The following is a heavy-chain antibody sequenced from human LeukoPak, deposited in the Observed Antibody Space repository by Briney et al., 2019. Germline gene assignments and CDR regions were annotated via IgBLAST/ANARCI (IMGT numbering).Heavy chain of an antibody. CDR2: IIPIFGTA. J-gene: IGHJ4*02. CDR3: ARSLGELSLAAAY. D-gene: IGHD3-16*02. Sequence: GASVKVSCKASGGTFSSYAISWVRQAPGQGLEWMGGIIPIFGTANYAQKFQGRVTITTDESTSTAYMELSSLRSEDTAVYYCARSLGELSLAAAYWGQGILVTVSS. CDR1: GGTFSSYA. V-gene: IGHV1-69*05.